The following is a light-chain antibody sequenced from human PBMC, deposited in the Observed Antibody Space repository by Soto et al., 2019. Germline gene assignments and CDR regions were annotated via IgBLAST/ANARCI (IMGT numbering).Light chain of an antibody. CDR1: QSVSSSY. CDR2: GAS. J-gene: IGKJ1*01. V-gene: IGKV3-20*01. CDR3: HQYGSSPST. Sequence: IVLTQSPGTLSLSPWERATLSCRASQSVSSSYLAWYQQKPGQAPRLLIYGASSRATGIPDRISGSGSGTDFTLTISRLEPEDFAVYYCHQYGSSPSTFGQGTKVDI.